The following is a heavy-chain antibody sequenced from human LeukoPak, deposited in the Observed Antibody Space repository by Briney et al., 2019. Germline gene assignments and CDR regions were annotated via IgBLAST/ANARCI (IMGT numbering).Heavy chain of an antibody. CDR2: ISGNGLQT. V-gene: IGHV3-23*01. CDR1: GLTFSRFA. Sequence: PGGSLRLSCSASGLTFSRFAMTWVRHLPGKGLEWVSTISGNGLQTFYADSVKGRFSVSRDNSVNIVYLQMDSLRADDSALYSCAKDANYLDSSGYFIPFDYWGPGTLVTVAS. D-gene: IGHD3-22*01. J-gene: IGHJ4*02. CDR3: AKDANYLDSSGYFIPFDY.